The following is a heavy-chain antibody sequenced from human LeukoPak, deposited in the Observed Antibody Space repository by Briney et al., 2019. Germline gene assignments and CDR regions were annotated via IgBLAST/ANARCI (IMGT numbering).Heavy chain of an antibody. J-gene: IGHJ6*02. V-gene: IGHV3-66*01. CDR3: ASGDRGYYYGMYG. Sequence: GGPLRLSCAPSRVPFSSNYMRGVRTSPERGVECVSLKYSGGSTYYTDSVKGRFTISRDNSKNTLYLQMNSLRAEDTAVYYCASGDRGYYYGMYGWGQGTTVSASS. CDR2: KYSGGST. D-gene: IGHD3-22*01. CDR1: RVPFSSNY.